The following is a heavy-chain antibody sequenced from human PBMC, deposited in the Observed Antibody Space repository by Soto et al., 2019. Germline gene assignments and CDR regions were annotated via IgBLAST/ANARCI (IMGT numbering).Heavy chain of an antibody. Sequence: SETLSLTCTVSGGSISSGGYYWSWIRQHPGTGLEWIGHISYSGSTYYNPSLKSRVTISVDTSKNQFSLKLSSVTAADTAVYYCARALILTGYYIHDAFDIWGQGTMVTVSS. J-gene: IGHJ3*02. D-gene: IGHD3-9*01. CDR1: GGSISSGGYY. CDR2: ISYSGST. V-gene: IGHV4-61*08. CDR3: ARALILTGYYIHDAFDI.